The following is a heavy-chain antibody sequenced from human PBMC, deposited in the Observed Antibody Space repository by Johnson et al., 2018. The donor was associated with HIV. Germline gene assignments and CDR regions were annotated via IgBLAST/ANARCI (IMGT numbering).Heavy chain of an antibody. V-gene: IGHV3-15*01. D-gene: IGHD3-22*01. J-gene: IGHJ3*02. CDR1: GFTFDDYG. Sequence: VQLVESGGGVVRPGGSLRLSCAASGFTFDDYGMSWVRQAPGKGLEWVGRIKSKTDGGTTDYAAPVKGRFTISRDDSKNTLYLQMNSLKTEDTAVYYCARAEGDYYESGGWGPDAFDIWGQGTMVTVSS. CDR3: ARAEGDYYESGGWGPDAFDI. CDR2: IKSKTDGGTT.